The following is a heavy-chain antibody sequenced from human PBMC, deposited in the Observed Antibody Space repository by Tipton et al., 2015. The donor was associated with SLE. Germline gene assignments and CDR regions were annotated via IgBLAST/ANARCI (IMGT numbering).Heavy chain of an antibody. D-gene: IGHD3-9*01. Sequence: TLSLTCAVYGGSFSGYYWSWIRQPPGKGLEWIGEINHSGSTNYNPSLKSRVTISVDTSTSTAYMELRSLRSDDTAVYYCARGGGFDWLLPEAFDYWGQGTLVTVSS. CDR1: GGSFSGYY. J-gene: IGHJ4*02. CDR2: INHSGST. V-gene: IGHV4-34*01. CDR3: ARGGGFDWLLPEAFDY.